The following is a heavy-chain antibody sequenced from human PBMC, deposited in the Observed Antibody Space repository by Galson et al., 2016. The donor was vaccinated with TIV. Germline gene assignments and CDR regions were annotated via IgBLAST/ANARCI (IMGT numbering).Heavy chain of an antibody. CDR1: GFTFAFYA. CDR2: ISGSGGIT. Sequence: SLRLACAASGFTFAFYAMSWVRQAPGQGLEWVSGISGSGGITYFADSVKGRLTISRDNSRNTLFLQIHSLRVEDTAVYYCAKRKNYGGDAFEDLGQGTLVTVSS. CDR3: AKRKNYGGDAFED. D-gene: IGHD2-21*01. V-gene: IGHV3-23*01. J-gene: IGHJ3*01.